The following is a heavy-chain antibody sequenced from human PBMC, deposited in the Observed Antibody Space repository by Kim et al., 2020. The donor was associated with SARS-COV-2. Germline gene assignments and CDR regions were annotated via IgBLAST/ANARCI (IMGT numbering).Heavy chain of an antibody. V-gene: IGHV4-59*08. J-gene: IGHJ5*02. CDR3: ARHVGYCSGGSCYCLDP. Sequence: SETLSLTCTVSGGSISSYYWSWIRQPPGKGLEWIGYIYYSGSTNYNPSLKSRVTISVDTSKNQFSLKLSSVTAADTAVYYCARHVGYCSGGSCYCLDPWGQGTLVTVSS. D-gene: IGHD2-15*01. CDR2: IYYSGST. CDR1: GGSISSYY.